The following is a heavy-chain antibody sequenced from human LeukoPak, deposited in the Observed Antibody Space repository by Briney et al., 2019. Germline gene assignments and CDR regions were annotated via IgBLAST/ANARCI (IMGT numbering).Heavy chain of an antibody. D-gene: IGHD5-12*01. J-gene: IGHJ4*02. CDR1: GFTFSSYS. CDR3: GRDRGYGGYDPFDY. CDR2: ISSGSSYI. Sequence: PGGSLRLSCTASGFTFSSYSMNWVRQAPGKGLEWVSSISSGSSYIYYADSVKGRLTISRDNAKNSLYLQMNSLRAEDTAVYYCGRDRGYGGYDPFDYWGQGTLVTVSS. V-gene: IGHV3-21*01.